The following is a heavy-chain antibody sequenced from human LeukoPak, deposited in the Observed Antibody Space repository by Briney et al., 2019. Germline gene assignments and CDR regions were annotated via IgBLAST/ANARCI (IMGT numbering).Heavy chain of an antibody. CDR1: GFTFSSYA. V-gene: IGHV3-23*01. Sequence: GGSLRLSCTASGFTFSSYAMSWVRQAPGKGLEWVSAISGSGGSTYYADSVKGRFTISRDNSRNPLFLQMNSLRAEDTAVYYCARAADRTIPRSFDYWGQGTLVTVCS. D-gene: IGHD2-21*01. J-gene: IGHJ4*02. CDR2: ISGSGGST. CDR3: ARAADRTIPRSFDY.